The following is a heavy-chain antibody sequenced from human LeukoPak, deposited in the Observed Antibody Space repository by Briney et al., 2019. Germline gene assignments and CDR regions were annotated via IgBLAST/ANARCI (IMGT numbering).Heavy chain of an antibody. V-gene: IGHV4-61*02. CDR1: GGSISSGDYY. J-gene: IGHJ4*02. D-gene: IGHD1-26*01. CDR2: ISTSGSA. Sequence: PSQTLSLTCTVSGGSISSGDYYWNWIRQPAGKGLEWIGRISTSGSATYNSSLKSRVTMSVDTSKNQFSLKMSSVTAADTAVYSCARDHGRLRPFDSWGQGTLVTVSS. CDR3: ARDHGRLRPFDS.